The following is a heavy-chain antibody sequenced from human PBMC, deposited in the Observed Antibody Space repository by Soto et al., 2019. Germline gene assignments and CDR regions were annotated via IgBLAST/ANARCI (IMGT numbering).Heavy chain of an antibody. Sequence: EVQLLESGGDLVQPGGSLRLSCAASGFTFSTYAMSWVRQAPGKGLEWVSTINTSGGSTYYADSVKGRFTISRDNSKNTLYLQMNSLRPEDTAVYYCAKFYGGKSAHTYAIGPWGQGTLVTVSS. J-gene: IGHJ5*02. V-gene: IGHV3-23*01. D-gene: IGHD2-15*01. CDR3: AKFYGGKSAHTYAIGP. CDR1: GFTFSTYA. CDR2: INTSGGST.